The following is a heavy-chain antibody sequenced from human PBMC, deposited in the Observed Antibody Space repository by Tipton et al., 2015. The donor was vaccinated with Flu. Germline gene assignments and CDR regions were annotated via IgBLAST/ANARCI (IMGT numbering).Heavy chain of an antibody. CDR2: IYLSGST. V-gene: IGHV4-30-2*01. J-gene: IGHJ6*02. Sequence: LSCAVSGGSISSGGYSWSWIRQPPGKGLEWIGYIYLSGSTYYNPSLKSRVTISVDRSKNQFSLKLSSVTAADTAVYYCAGSAAIIRDYYYGMDVWGQGTTVTVSS. CDR1: GGSISSGGYS. D-gene: IGHD2-2*01. CDR3: AGSAAIIRDYYYGMDV.